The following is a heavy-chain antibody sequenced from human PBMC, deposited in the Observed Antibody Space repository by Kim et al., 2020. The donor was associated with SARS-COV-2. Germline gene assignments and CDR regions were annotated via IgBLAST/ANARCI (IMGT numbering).Heavy chain of an antibody. J-gene: IGHJ4*03. CDR3: ARDSRGPWRPHDY. CDR1: GFTFSAYP. V-gene: IGHV3-23*01. CDR2: IIDTGET. Sequence: GGSLRLSCAASGFTFSAYPMAWVRQAPGKGLEWVSSIIDTGETYYADSVMGRFTISRDNSKNTLYLQMNSLRAEDTAIFHCARDSRGPWRPHDYFGPGTL. D-gene: IGHD1-26*01.